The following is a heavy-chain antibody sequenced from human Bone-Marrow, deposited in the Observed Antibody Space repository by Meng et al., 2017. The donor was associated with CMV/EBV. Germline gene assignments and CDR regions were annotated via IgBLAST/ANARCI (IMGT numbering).Heavy chain of an antibody. D-gene: IGHD6-13*01. J-gene: IGHJ4*02. CDR1: GYTFTSSV. V-gene: IGHV1-3*01. CDR3: ARRIAAAGLDY. Sequence: SCTSSGYTFTSSVLYWVRQAPGQRLEWMGWIIVGNGTTKYSQKFQGRVTITRDTSASTAYMELSSLRSEDTAVYYCARRIAAAGLDYWGQGTLVTVSS. CDR2: IIVGNGTT.